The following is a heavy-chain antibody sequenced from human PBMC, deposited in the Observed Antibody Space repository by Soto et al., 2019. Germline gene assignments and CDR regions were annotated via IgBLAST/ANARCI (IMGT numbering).Heavy chain of an antibody. V-gene: IGHV3-33*01. CDR2: IWYDGSNK. J-gene: IGHJ4*02. Sequence: GGSLRLSCAASGFTFSSYGMHWVRQAPGKGLEWVAVIWYDGSNKYYADSVKGRFTISRDNSKNTLYLQMNSLRAEDTAVYYCARDITYSSGPARGQGTLVTVSS. CDR1: GFTFSSYG. D-gene: IGHD6-19*01. CDR3: ARDITYSSGPA.